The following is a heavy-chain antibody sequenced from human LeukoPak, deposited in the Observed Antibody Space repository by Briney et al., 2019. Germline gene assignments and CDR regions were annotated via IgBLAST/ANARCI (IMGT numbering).Heavy chain of an antibody. V-gene: IGHV4-34*01. CDR1: GGSFSGYY. J-gene: IGHJ5*02. CDR2: INHSGST. Sequence: KPSETLSLTCAVYGGSFSGYYWSWIRQPPGKGLEWIGEINHSGSTNYNPSLKSRVTISVDTSKNQFSLKLSSVTAADTAVYYCAGGRGVTGTTGKNWFDPWGQGTLVTVS. CDR3: AGGRGVTGTTGKNWFDP. D-gene: IGHD1-1*01.